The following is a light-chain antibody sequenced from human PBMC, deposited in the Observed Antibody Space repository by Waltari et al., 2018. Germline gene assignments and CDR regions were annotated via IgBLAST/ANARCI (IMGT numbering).Light chain of an antibody. CDR1: QCPVHSDGNTY. Sequence: DVVLTQSPLSLPVTLGQPASIPCQSSQCPVHSDGNTYLAWFHQRPGQSPRRLIYKVSNRESGVPDRFSASGSGTDFTLKISRVEAEDVGVYYCMQGTHWPLTFGGGTKVEMK. CDR2: KVS. CDR3: MQGTHWPLT. J-gene: IGKJ4*01. V-gene: IGKV2-30*02.